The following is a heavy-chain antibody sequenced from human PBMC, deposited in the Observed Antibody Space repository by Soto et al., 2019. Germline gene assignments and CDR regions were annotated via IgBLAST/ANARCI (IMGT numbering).Heavy chain of an antibody. J-gene: IGHJ4*02. D-gene: IGHD3-22*01. V-gene: IGHV3-21*01. Sequence: EVQLVESGGGLVKPGGSLRLSCAASGFTFSSYSMNWVRQAPGKGLEWVSSISSSSSYIYYADSVKGRFTISRDNAKNSLYLQMNSLRAEDTAVYYWARLGSLDYYDSSGYPKNDYWGQGTLVTVSS. CDR1: GFTFSSYS. CDR3: ARLGSLDYYDSSGYPKNDY. CDR2: ISSSSSYI.